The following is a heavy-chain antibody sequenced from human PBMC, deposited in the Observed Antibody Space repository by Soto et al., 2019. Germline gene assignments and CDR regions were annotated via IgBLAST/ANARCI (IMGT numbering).Heavy chain of an antibody. CDR1: GFACRCKY. J-gene: IGHJ4*02. CDR3: VQTTGWPGFDF. V-gene: IGHV3-53*01. D-gene: IGHD6-19*01. CDR2: IYGGGTT. Sequence: GWSMRTSYRGSGFACRCKYMTWVRQAPGKGLEWVSVIYGGGTTYYADSVKGRFTISRDTSKNTLYLQMNSLRAEDTAVYYCVQTTGWPGFDFWGQGTLVTVSS.